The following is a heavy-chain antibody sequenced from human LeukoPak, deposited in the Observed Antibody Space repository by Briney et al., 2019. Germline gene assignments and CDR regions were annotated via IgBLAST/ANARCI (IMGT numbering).Heavy chain of an antibody. CDR2: TYYRSKWYD. CDR3: SSGDNWSFDL. CDR1: GDSLSSNSAA. V-gene: IGHV6-1*01. J-gene: IGHJ2*01. Sequence: SQTLSLTCAISGDSLSSNSAAWNWVRQSPSRGLEWLGRTYYRSKWYDDYAVSVKGRITINPDTSKNQFSLQLSSVTPEDTAVYYCSSGDNWSFDLWGRGTLVTVSS.